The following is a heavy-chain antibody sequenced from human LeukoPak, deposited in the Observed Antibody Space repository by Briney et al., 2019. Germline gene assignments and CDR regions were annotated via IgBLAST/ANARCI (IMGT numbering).Heavy chain of an antibody. V-gene: IGHV3-48*01. D-gene: IGHD6-19*01. J-gene: IGHJ4*02. CDR2: ISSSNSAI. Sequence: PGGSLRLPCAASGFTFTSYSMNWVRQAPGKGLEWTSYISSSNSAIYYADSVKGRFTISRDNAKNSVYLQMNSLRAEDTAVYYCAKDQEQQWLVLSVGYYFDYWGQGTLVTVSS. CDR3: AKDQEQQWLVLSVGYYFDY. CDR1: GFTFTSYS.